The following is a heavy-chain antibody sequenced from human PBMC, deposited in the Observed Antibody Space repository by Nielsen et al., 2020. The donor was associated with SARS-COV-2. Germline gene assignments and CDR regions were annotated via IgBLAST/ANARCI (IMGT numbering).Heavy chain of an antibody. CDR2: IIPIFGTA. J-gene: IGHJ4*02. V-gene: IGHV1-69*13. CDR3: AREEGYGGNTFDY. Sequence: SVKVSCKASGGTFSSYAISWVRQAPGQGLEWMGGIIPIFGTANYAQKFQGRVTITADESTSTAYMELSSLRSEDTAVYYCAREEGYGGNTFDYWGQGTLVTVSS. D-gene: IGHD4-23*01. CDR1: GGTFSSYA.